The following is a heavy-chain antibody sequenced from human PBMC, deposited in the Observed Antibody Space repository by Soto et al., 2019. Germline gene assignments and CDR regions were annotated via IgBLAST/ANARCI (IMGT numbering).Heavy chain of an antibody. J-gene: IGHJ6*02. V-gene: IGHV3-30*18. CDR3: AKDLSESIEAAGLYYYYYYGMDV. D-gene: IGHD6-13*01. CDR1: GFTFSSYG. CDR2: ISYDGSNK. Sequence: PGGSLRLSCAASGFTFSSYGMHWVRQAPGKGLEWVAVISYDGSNKYYADSVKGRFTISRDNSKNTLYLQMNSLRAEDTAVYYCAKDLSESIEAAGLYYYYYYGMDVWGQGTTVTVSS.